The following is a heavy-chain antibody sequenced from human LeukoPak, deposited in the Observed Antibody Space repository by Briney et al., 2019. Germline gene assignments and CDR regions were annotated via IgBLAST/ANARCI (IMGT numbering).Heavy chain of an antibody. D-gene: IGHD3-16*01. V-gene: IGHV3-30*02. CDR1: GFIFRDFG. Sequence: GGSLRLSCAASGFIFRDFGMHWVRQAPGRGLEWLTFIRTDGTNQYYADSVKGRFTISRDNSKDTMFLQMNNVRPDDTATYYCAKDRVHVGAFDLWGQGTFVTVSS. CDR3: AKDRVHVGAFDL. CDR2: IRTDGTNQ. J-gene: IGHJ3*01.